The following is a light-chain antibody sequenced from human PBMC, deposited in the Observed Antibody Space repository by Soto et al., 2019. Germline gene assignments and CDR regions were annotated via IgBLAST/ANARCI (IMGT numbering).Light chain of an antibody. V-gene: IGLV1-47*01. CDR1: TSNIGSNY. J-gene: IGLJ1*01. CDR3: XTWDDSLNGFYV. Sequence: QSALTQPPSASGTPGQGVTISCSGSTSNIGSNYVYWYQQLPGTAPKLLIYRNNQRPSGVPDRFSGSKSGTSASLAISGLRSDDEADYFCXTWDDSLNGFYVFGTGTKVTVL. CDR2: RNN.